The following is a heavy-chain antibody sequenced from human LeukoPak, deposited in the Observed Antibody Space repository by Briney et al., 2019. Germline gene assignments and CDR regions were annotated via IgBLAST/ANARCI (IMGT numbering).Heavy chain of an antibody. CDR1: GFTFSSYE. CDR3: ASLTGTTWVIDY. D-gene: IGHD1-20*01. Sequence: PGGSLRLSCAASGFTFSSYEMNWVRQAPGKGLEWASYISSSGSTIYYADSVKGRFTISRDNAKNSLYLQMNSLRAEDTAVYYCASLTGTTWVIDYWGQGTLVTVSS. J-gene: IGHJ4*02. V-gene: IGHV3-48*03. CDR2: ISSSGSTI.